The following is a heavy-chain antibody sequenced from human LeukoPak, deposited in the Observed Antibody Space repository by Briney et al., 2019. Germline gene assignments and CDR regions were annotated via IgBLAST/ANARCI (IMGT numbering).Heavy chain of an antibody. CDR3: SRQRYFDWYGMDV. J-gene: IGHJ6*02. V-gene: IGHV1-2*02. CDR1: GYTFIDYY. CDR2: INPNSGGT. D-gene: IGHD3-9*01. Sequence: ASVKVSCKASGYTFIDYYMHWVRQAPGQGLEWMGWINPNSGGTNYAQKFQGRVTMTRDTSISTAYMELSRLSSDDTAVYYRSRQRYFDWYGMDVWGQGTTVTVSS.